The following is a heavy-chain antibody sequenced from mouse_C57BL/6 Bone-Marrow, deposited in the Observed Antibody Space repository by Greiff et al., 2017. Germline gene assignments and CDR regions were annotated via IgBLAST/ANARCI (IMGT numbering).Heavy chain of an antibody. CDR2: IDPSDSYT. CDR1: GYTFTSYW. V-gene: IGHV1-69*01. CDR3: ARGWGYSSMDY. J-gene: IGHJ4*01. Sequence: QVQLQQPGAELVMPGASVKLSCKASGYTFTSYWMHWVKQRPGQGLEWIGEIDPSDSYTNYNQKFKGKSTLTVDKSSSTAYMQLSSLISEDSAVYYCARGWGYSSMDYWGQGTSVTVSS.